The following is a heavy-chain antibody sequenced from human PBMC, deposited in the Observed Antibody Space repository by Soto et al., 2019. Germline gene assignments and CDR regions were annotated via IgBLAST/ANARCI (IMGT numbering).Heavy chain of an antibody. CDR2: IYYSGST. Sequence: QLQLQESGPGLVKPSETLSLTCTVSGGSISSSSYYWGWIRQPPGKGLEWIGSIYYSGSTYYNPSRKVRVTVSVDTSKNQFSLKLRSVTAADTAVYYCSVGGFDFDYWGQGTLVTVSS. CDR3: SVGGFDFDY. D-gene: IGHD6-19*01. CDR1: GGSISSSSYY. J-gene: IGHJ4*02. V-gene: IGHV4-39*01.